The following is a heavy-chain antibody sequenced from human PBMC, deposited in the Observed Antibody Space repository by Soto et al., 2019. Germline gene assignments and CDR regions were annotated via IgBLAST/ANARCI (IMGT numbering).Heavy chain of an antibody. V-gene: IGHV3-30-3*01. CDR3: ARAASSKVYSDY. Sequence: PGGSLRLSCGASGFTFSNYAMNWVRQVPGRGLEWVAVIAYDGSIEYYADSVKGRFSISRDNSKNTLFLQMNSLRPEDTAVYFCARAASSKVYSDYWGQGTLVTVSS. CDR2: IAYDGSIE. CDR1: GFTFSNYA. J-gene: IGHJ4*02.